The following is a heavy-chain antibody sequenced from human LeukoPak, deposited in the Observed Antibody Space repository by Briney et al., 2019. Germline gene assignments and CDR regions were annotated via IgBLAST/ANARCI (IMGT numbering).Heavy chain of an antibody. CDR2: ISGSGGST. D-gene: IGHD3-3*01. CDR3: AKANDFWSLNFDY. Sequence: GGSLRLSCAASGFTFSSYAMSWVRQAPGKGLEWVSAISGSGGSTYYADSVKGRFTISRDNSKNTLYLQMNSLRAEDTAIYYCAKANDFWSLNFDYWGQGTLVTVSS. V-gene: IGHV3-23*01. J-gene: IGHJ4*02. CDR1: GFTFSSYA.